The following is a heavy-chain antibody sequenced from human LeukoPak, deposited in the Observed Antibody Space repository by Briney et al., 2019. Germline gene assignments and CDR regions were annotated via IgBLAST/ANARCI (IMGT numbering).Heavy chain of an antibody. CDR3: ARRSRGSDAFDI. D-gene: IGHD1-26*01. CDR1: GGSIINSNW. V-gene: IGHV4-4*02. Sequence: SETLSLTCAVSGGSIINSNWWSWVRQPPGKGLEWIGEIDHSGSTSYNPSLKSRVTMSVDRSQNQFSLRLSTVTAADTAVYYCARRSRGSDAFDIWGQGTMVTVSS. CDR2: IDHSGST. J-gene: IGHJ3*02.